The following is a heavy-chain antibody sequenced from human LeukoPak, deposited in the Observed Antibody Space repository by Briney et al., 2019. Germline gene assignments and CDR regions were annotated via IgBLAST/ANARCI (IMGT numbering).Heavy chain of an antibody. CDR3: ARLGGDGYSRLGYYFDY. D-gene: IGHD5-24*01. CDR1: GYSFTSYW. J-gene: IGHJ4*02. CDR2: IYPGDSDT. Sequence: GESLKISCKGSGYSFTSYWIGWVRQLPGKGLEWMGIIYPGDSDTRYSPSFQGQVTISADKTISTAYLQWSSLKASDTAMYYCARLGGDGYSRLGYYFDYWGQGTLVTVSS. V-gene: IGHV5-51*01.